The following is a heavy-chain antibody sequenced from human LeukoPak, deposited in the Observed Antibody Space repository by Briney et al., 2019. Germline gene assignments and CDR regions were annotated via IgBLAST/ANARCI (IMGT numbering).Heavy chain of an antibody. CDR1: GGSISSYY. CDR2: IYSSGST. V-gene: IGHV4-4*07. D-gene: IGHD6-19*01. Sequence: SGTLSLTCTVSGGSISSYYWSWIRQPAGKGLEWIGRIYSSGSTDYNPSLKSRVTMSVDTSKNKFSLKLSSVTAADTAVYYCARDKRVAVAGTYIYYYYMDVWGNGTTVTISS. CDR3: ARDKRVAVAGTYIYYYYMDV. J-gene: IGHJ6*03.